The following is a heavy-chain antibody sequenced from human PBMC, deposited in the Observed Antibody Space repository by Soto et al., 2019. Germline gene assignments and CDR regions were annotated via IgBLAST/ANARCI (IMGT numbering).Heavy chain of an antibody. CDR3: ANRPILSLYGMDV. CDR2: ISSSSSYI. Sequence: PGGSLRLSCAASGFTFSSYSMKWVRQAPGKGLEWVSSISSSSSYIYYADSVKGRFTISRDNAKNSLYLQMNSLRAEDTAVYYCANRPILSLYGMDVWGQGTTVTVS. J-gene: IGHJ6*02. CDR1: GFTFSSYS. V-gene: IGHV3-21*01.